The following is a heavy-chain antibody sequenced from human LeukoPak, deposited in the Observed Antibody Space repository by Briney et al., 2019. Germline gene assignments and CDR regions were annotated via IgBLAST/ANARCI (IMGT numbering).Heavy chain of an antibody. CDR1: GFTFSSYG. V-gene: IGHV3-33*08. Sequence: GGSLRLSCAASGFTFSSYGMHWVRQAPGKGLEWVAGISGIGYTTYYADSVKGRFTISRDNSKNSLYLQMNSLRAEDTAVYYCASAVAGTFGAQYYFDYWGQGTLVTVSS. CDR3: ASAVAGTFGAQYYFDY. J-gene: IGHJ4*02. D-gene: IGHD6-19*01. CDR2: ISGIGYTT.